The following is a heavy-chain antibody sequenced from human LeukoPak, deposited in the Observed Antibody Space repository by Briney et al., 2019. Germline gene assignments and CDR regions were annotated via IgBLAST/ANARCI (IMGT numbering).Heavy chain of an antibody. V-gene: IGHV3-21*01. CDR1: GFTFSSYS. CDR2: ISSSSSYI. Sequence: GRSLRLSCAASGFTFSSYSMNWVRQAPGKGLEWVSSISSSSSYIYYADSVKGRFTISRDNAKNSLYLQMNSLRAEDTAVYYCARGRVAAMGWFDPWGQGTLVTVSS. D-gene: IGHD2-2*01. CDR3: ARGRVAAMGWFDP. J-gene: IGHJ5*02.